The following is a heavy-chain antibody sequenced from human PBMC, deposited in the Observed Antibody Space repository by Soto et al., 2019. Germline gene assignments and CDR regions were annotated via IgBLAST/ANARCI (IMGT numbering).Heavy chain of an antibody. D-gene: IGHD3-3*01. CDR3: ASGRSYDFWSGHYYFDY. V-gene: IGHV4-34*01. CDR1: GGSFSGYY. CDR2: INHSGST. Sequence: QVQLQQWGAGLLKPSETLSLTCAVYGGSFSGYYWSWIRQPPGKGLEWIGEINHSGSTNYNQSLKSRVTISVDTSKNLFSLKLSSVTAADKDVYYCASGRSYDFWSGHYYFDYWGQGTLVTVSS. J-gene: IGHJ4*02.